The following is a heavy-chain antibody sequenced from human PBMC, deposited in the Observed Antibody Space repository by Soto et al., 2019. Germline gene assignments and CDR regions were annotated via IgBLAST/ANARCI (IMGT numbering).Heavy chain of an antibody. CDR3: ARDRAYGDVGDACDI. CDR2: INSFYADP. CDR1: GYNFANYG. Sequence: QVQLVQSGGEVKRPGASVKVSCKASGYNFANYGISWVRQAPRQGLELMGWINSFYADPQYAQKLQGRVTMTIDTSTSTAYMELRSLRSDHTAIYYGARDRAYGDVGDACDIWGQGTMVTVSS. V-gene: IGHV1-18*01. D-gene: IGHD4-17*01. J-gene: IGHJ3*02.